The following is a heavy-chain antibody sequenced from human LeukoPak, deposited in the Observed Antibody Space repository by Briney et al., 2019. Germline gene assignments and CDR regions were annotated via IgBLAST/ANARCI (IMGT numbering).Heavy chain of an antibody. CDR2: IYPGDSDA. D-gene: IGHD1-26*01. Sequence: GESLKISCKGSGYSFTNYSIGWVRQMPGKGVKWRGIIYPGDSDARYSPSFQGQVTISADKSISTAYLQWSSLKASDTAMYYCARRRDLYSGSYYPFDYWGQGTLVTVSS. J-gene: IGHJ4*02. CDR3: ARRRDLYSGSYYPFDY. V-gene: IGHV5-51*01. CDR1: GYSFTNYS.